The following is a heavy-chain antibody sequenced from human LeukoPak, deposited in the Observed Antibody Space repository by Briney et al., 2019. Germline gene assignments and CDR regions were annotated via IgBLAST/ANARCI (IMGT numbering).Heavy chain of an antibody. V-gene: IGHV3-30-3*01. J-gene: IGHJ3*02. D-gene: IGHD2-2*01. CDR3: ARGRCSSTSCSDAFDI. Sequence: GGSLRLSCAASGFTFSSYAMHWVRQAPGKGLEWVAVIPYDGSNKYYADSVKGRFTISRDNSKNTLYLQMNSLRAEDTAVYYCARGRCSSTSCSDAFDIWGQGTMVTVSS. CDR2: IPYDGSNK. CDR1: GFTFSSYA.